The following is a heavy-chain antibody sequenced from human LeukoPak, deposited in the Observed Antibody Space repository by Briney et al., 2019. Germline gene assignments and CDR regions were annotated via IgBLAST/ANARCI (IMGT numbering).Heavy chain of an antibody. V-gene: IGHV4-39*01. D-gene: IGHD6-19*01. Sequence: SETLSLTCTVSGGSISSSSYYWGWIRQPPGKGLEWIVSIYYSGSTYYNPSLKSRVTISVDTSKNQFSLKLSSVTAADTAVYYCARLTGIAVAQKWGQGNLVTVSS. CDR1: GGSISSSSYY. CDR2: IYYSGST. J-gene: IGHJ4*02. CDR3: ARLTGIAVAQK.